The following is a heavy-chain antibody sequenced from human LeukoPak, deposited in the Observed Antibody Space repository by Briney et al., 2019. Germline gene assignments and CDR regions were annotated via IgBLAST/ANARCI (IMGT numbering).Heavy chain of an antibody. J-gene: IGHJ4*02. V-gene: IGHV4-39*02. CDR3: AREGSGIAVADRTDY. CDR2: IYYSGST. CDR1: GGSISSSSYY. D-gene: IGHD6-19*01. Sequence: SETPSLTCTVSGGSISSSSYYWGWIRQPPGKGLEWIGSIYYSGSTYYNPSLKSRVTISVDTSKNQFSLKLSSVTAADTAVYYCAREGSGIAVADRTDYWGQGTLVTVSS.